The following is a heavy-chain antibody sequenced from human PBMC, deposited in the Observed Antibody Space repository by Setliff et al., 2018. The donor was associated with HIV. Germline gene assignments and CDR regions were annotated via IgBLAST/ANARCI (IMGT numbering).Heavy chain of an antibody. D-gene: IGHD3-22*01. V-gene: IGHV4-39*07. CDR2: IYYSGTT. Sequence: NPSETLSLTCTVSGGTISSSDYYWGWIRQPPGKGLEWIGSIYYSGTTYYNPSLKSRVTISVDTSKNQFSLKLSSVTAADTAVYYCAREGGLDYYDSSGHYSYWGQGTLVTVSS. CDR3: AREGGLDYYDSSGHYSY. J-gene: IGHJ4*02. CDR1: GGTISSSDYY.